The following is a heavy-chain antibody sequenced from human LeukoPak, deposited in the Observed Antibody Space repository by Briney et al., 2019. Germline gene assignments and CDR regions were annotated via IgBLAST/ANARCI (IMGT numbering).Heavy chain of an antibody. D-gene: IGHD2-21*02. Sequence: PSETLSLTCTVSGGSISSSSYYWRWIRQPPGKGLEWIESIYYSGSTYYNPSLKSRVTISVDTSKNQFSLKLSSVTAADTAVYYCARRNSRVTAAFDIWSQGTMVAVSS. V-gene: IGHV4-39*01. CDR3: ARRNSRVTAAFDI. CDR2: IYYSGST. CDR1: GGSISSSSYY. J-gene: IGHJ3*02.